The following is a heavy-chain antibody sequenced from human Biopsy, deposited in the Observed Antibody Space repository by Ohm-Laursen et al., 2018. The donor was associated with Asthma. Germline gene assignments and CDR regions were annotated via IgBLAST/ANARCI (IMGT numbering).Heavy chain of an antibody. V-gene: IGHV4-59*07. J-gene: IGHJ2*01. CDR1: GGSISGFY. Sequence: SDTLSLPCPVSGGSISGFYWSWIRQPPGKGLVWIGYIYYTGTTNYNPSLKSRLTISMDTSKNQFSLKLSSVTAADTAVYYCARVPTTLRYFDLWGRGTLVTVSS. CDR2: IYYTGTT. D-gene: IGHD2-15*01. CDR3: ARVPTTLRYFDL.